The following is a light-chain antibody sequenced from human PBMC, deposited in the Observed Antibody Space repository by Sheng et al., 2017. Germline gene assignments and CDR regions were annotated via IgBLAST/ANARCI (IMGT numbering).Light chain of an antibody. CDR1: QSVSSNS. CDR2: DAS. V-gene: IGKV3-20*01. Sequence: EIVLTQSPGTLSLSPGERATFSCRASQSVSSNSLAWYQHKPGQPPRLLIYDASSRASGIPERFTGSGSGTDFTLTITRLEPEDFAVYYCQQYGSSPGTFGQGTKVEVK. CDR3: QQYGSSPGT. J-gene: IGKJ1*01.